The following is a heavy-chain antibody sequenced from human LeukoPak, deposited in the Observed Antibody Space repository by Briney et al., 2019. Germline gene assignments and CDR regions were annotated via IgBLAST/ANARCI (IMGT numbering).Heavy chain of an antibody. V-gene: IGHV3-74*01. Sequence: GGSLRLSCAASGITFSITWMHWVRQAPGKGLVWVSRMSNDGRTINYADSVKGRFTISRDHAKNMLYLQMNSLRVEDTAIYYCARGKGLWQEFDYWGQGTLVTVSS. D-gene: IGHD2/OR15-2a*01. J-gene: IGHJ4*02. CDR1: GITFSITW. CDR3: ARGKGLWQEFDY. CDR2: MSNDGRTI.